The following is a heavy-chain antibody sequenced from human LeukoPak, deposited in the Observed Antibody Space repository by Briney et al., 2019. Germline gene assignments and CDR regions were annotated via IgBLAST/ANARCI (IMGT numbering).Heavy chain of an antibody. CDR3: AREPSGDPDFWSGYLHYFDY. Sequence: PSETLSLTCTVSGGSISSSNFYWGWIRQPPGKGLEWIGSIYYSGSTYYNPSLKSRVSISVDTSKNQFSLKLSSVTAADTAVYYCAREPSGDPDFWSGYLHYFDYWGQGTLVTVSS. CDR1: GGSISSSNFY. V-gene: IGHV4-39*07. CDR2: IYYSGST. D-gene: IGHD3-3*01. J-gene: IGHJ4*02.